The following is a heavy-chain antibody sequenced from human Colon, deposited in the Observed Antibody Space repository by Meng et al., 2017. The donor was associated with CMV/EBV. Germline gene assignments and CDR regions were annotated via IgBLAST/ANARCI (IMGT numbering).Heavy chain of an antibody. CDR2: IYHGGTN. J-gene: IGHJ5*02. CDR3: AKIPLGYSLSPLVGLDP. D-gene: IGHD5-18*01. Sequence: QGPLPELDPGMGDVSGARPLSCPCSLVPLTSDDWLTGFRQPPGRGLAWMGQIYHGGTNNNNPSHKSRVTISVDKSKNQASLNLRSVTAADTAVYFCAKIPLGYSLSPLVGLDPWGQGTLVTVSS. CDR1: LVPLTSDDW. V-gene: IGHV4-4*02.